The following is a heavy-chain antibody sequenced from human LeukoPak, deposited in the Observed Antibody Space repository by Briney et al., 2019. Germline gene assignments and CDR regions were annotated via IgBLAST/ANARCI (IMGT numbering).Heavy chain of an antibody. Sequence: GSLRLSCAASGFTFCSYEMNWVRQAPGKGLEWVSYISSSGSTIYYADSVKGRFTISRDNAKNSLYLQMNSLRAEDTAVYYCARALEDYSYGFDYWGQGTLVTVSS. J-gene: IGHJ4*02. CDR2: ISSSGSTI. V-gene: IGHV3-48*03. CDR1: GFTFCSYE. CDR3: ARALEDYSYGFDY. D-gene: IGHD5-18*01.